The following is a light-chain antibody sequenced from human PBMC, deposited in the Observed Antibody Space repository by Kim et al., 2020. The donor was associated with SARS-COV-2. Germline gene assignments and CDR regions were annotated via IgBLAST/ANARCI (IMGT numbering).Light chain of an antibody. CDR1: QSVSSN. V-gene: IGKV3-11*01. J-gene: IGKJ5*01. CDR2: DAS. CDR3: QQRVDWPMT. Sequence: VLTQSPATLSSSPGERATLSCRASQSVSSNLAWYQQKPGQAPSLLIYDASNRAAGIPARFSGSGFGTEFTLTISSLEPEDFAVYYCQQRVDWPMTFGQGTRLEIK.